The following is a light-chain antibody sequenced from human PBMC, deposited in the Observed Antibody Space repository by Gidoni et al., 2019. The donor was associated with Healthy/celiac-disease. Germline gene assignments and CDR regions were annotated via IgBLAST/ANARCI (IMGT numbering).Light chain of an antibody. CDR3: NSRDSSSNHRL. J-gene: IGLJ2*01. CDR2: SKN. CDR1: SLRGYN. Sequence: SSELTQDPAVSVALGQTVSTACQGDSLRGYNVSWYQQKPGQAPVLVIYSKNNRPSGIPDRFSGSSSGNTASLTITGAHAEDEADYYCNSRDSSSNHRLFGGGTKLTVL. V-gene: IGLV3-19*01.